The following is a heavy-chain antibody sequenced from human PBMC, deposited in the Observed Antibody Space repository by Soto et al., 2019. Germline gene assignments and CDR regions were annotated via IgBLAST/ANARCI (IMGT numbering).Heavy chain of an antibody. D-gene: IGHD6-13*01. CDR3: AKENGYSRSWFEFDY. J-gene: IGHJ4*02. CDR2: ISGSGGST. CDR1: GFTFSSYA. Sequence: GGSLRLSCSASGFTFSSYAMSWVRQAPGKGLEWVSAISGSGGSTYYADSVKGRFTISRDNSKNTLYLQMNSLRAEDTAVYYCAKENGYSRSWFEFDYWGQGTLVTVSS. V-gene: IGHV3-23*01.